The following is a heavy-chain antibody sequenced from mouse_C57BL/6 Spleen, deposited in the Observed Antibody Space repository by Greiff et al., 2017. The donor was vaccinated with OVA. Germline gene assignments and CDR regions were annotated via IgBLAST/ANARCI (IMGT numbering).Heavy chain of an antibody. CDR3: ARESNDYAMDY. Sequence: VKLMESGPGLVAPSQSLSITCTVSGFSLTSYGVDWVRQSPGKGLEWLGVIWGVGSTNYNSALKSRLSISKDNSKSQVFLKMNSLQTDDTAMYYCARESNDYAMDYWGQGTSVTVSS. CDR2: IWGVGST. J-gene: IGHJ4*01. D-gene: IGHD2-5*01. CDR1: GFSLTSYG. V-gene: IGHV2-6*01.